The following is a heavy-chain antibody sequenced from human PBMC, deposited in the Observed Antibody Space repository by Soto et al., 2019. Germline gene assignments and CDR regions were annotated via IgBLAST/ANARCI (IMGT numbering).Heavy chain of an antibody. CDR1: GFTFSSYG. CDR2: IWYDGSNK. Sequence: QVQLVESGGGVVQPGRSLRLSCAASGFTFSSYGMHWVRQAPGKGLEWGAVIWYDGSNKYYADSVKGRFTISRDNSKNTLYLQMNSLRAEDTAVYYCARVSYYDFWSGYYAYWGQGTLVTVSS. D-gene: IGHD3-3*01. CDR3: ARVSYYDFWSGYYAY. V-gene: IGHV3-33*01. J-gene: IGHJ4*02.